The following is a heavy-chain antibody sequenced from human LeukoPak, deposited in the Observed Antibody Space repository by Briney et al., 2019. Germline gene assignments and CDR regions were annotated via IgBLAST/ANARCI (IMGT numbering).Heavy chain of an antibody. CDR2: IWYDGSNK. V-gene: IGHV3-33*01. CDR1: GFTFSSYG. Sequence: GGSLRLSCAASGFTFSSYGMHWVRQAPGKGLEWVAVIWYDGSNKYYADSVKGRFTISRDNSKNTLYLQMNSLRAEDTAVYYCARDLRYFDWYYYYYYGMDVWGKGTTVAVSS. D-gene: IGHD3-9*01. J-gene: IGHJ6*04. CDR3: ARDLRYFDWYYYYYYGMDV.